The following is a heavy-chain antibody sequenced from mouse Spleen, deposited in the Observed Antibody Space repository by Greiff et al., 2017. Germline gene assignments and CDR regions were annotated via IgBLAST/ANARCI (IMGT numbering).Heavy chain of an antibody. CDR3: ARRENYNWYFDV. D-gene: IGHD2-1*01. V-gene: IGHV1-50*01. CDR1: GYTFTSYW. Sequence: QVQLQQSGAELVKPGASVKLSCKASGYTFTSYWMQWVKQRPGQGLEWIGEIDPSDSYTNYNQKFKGKATLTVDTSSSTAYMQLSSLTSEDSAVYYCARRENYNWYFDVWGAGTTVTVSS. CDR2: IDPSDSYT. J-gene: IGHJ1*01.